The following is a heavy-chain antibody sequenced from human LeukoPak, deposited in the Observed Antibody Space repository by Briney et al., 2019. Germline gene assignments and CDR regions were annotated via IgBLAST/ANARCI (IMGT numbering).Heavy chain of an antibody. CDR3: ARHRSYYYDSSGYYLGAFDI. CDR2: ISWDGGST. V-gene: IGHV3-43D*03. CDR1: GFTFDDYA. Sequence: PGGSLRLSCAASGFTFDDYAMHWVRQAPGKGLEWVSLISWDGGSTYYADSVKGRFTISRDNSKNSLYLQMNSLRAEDTALYYCARHRSYYYDSSGYYLGAFDIWGQGTMVTVSS. D-gene: IGHD3-22*01. J-gene: IGHJ3*02.